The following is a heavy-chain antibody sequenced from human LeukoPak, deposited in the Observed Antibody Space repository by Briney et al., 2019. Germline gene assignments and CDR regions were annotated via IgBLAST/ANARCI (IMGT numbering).Heavy chain of an antibody. V-gene: IGHV1-69*13. J-gene: IGHJ5*02. CDR3: AKLLSGYCSRTSCLNWFDP. D-gene: IGHD2-2*01. CDR2: IIPIFGTA. CDR1: GGTFSSYA. Sequence: ASVKVSCKASGGTFSSYAISWVRQAPGQGLEWMGGIIPIFGTANYAQKFQGRVTITADESTSTAYMELSSLRSEDTAVYYCAKLLSGYCSRTSCLNWFDPWGQGTLVTVSS.